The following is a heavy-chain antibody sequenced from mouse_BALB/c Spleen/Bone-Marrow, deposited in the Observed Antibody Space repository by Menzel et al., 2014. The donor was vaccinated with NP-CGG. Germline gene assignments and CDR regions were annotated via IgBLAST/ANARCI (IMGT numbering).Heavy chain of an antibody. V-gene: IGHV1-9*01. D-gene: IGHD4-1*01. J-gene: IGHJ1*01. CDR2: ILPGSGST. Sequence: QVQLKQSGAELMKPGASVKISCKATGYTFSSYWIEWVKQRPGHGLEWIGEILPGSGSTNYNEKFKGKATFTADTSSSTAYMQLSSLTSEDSAVYYCARTGTDWYFDVWGAGTTVTVSS. CDR1: GYTFSSYW. CDR3: ARTGTDWYFDV.